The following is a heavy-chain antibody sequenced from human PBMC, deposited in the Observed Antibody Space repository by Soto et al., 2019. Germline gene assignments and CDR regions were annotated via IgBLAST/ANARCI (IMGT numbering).Heavy chain of an antibody. CDR2: INHSGST. V-gene: IGHV4-34*01. CDR1: GGSFSGYY. D-gene: IGHD3-10*01. Sequence: QVQLQQWGAGLLKPSETLSLTCAVYGGSFSGYYWSWIRQPPGKGLEWIGEINHSGSTNYNPSLKRRVPISVDTSKNQFSLKLSSVTAADTAVYYCARGEGRYYGSGRMDVWGQGTTVTVSS. J-gene: IGHJ6*02. CDR3: ARGEGRYYGSGRMDV.